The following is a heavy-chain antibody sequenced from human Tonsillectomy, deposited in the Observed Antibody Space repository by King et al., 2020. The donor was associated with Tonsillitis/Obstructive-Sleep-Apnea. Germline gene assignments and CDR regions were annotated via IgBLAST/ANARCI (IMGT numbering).Heavy chain of an antibody. J-gene: IGHJ4*02. Sequence: VQLVESGGGLVQPGGSLRLSCAASGFTFISYCMGWVRQAPGKGLEWVANIKQDGSDKYYVDSVKGRFTISRDKAKNSLYLQMNSLRAEDTAVYYCARGYCSGGSGYSLYRSFDSSGPGALGTVSS. CDR1: GFTFISYC. D-gene: IGHD2-15*01. CDR2: IKQDGSDK. CDR3: ARGYCSGGSGYSLYRSFDS. V-gene: IGHV3-7*04.